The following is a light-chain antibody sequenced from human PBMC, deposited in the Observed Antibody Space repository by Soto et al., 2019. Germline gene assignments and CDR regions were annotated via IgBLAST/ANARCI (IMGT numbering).Light chain of an antibody. CDR2: DAS. CDR1: QSVSSY. Sequence: EIVLTQSPATLSLSPGERATLSCRASQSVSSYLAWYQQKPGQAPRLLIYDASNRATGIPARFSGSGSGTDLTLTISSLEPEDCAVYYCQQRSNWPQNFGQGTRLEIK. V-gene: IGKV3-11*01. J-gene: IGKJ5*01. CDR3: QQRSNWPQN.